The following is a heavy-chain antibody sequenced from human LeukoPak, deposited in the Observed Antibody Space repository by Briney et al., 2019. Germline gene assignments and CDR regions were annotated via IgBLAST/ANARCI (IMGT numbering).Heavy chain of an antibody. Sequence: ASVKVSCKASGYTFTGYYMHWVRQAPGQGLEWMGWINANCGGTDYAQKFQDRVTMTRDASISTAYMELSRLTSDDTAVYYCARDGHGGNSFDYWGQGTLVTVSS. D-gene: IGHD4-23*01. J-gene: IGHJ4*02. CDR3: ARDGHGGNSFDY. CDR1: GYTFTGYY. V-gene: IGHV1-2*02. CDR2: INANCGGT.